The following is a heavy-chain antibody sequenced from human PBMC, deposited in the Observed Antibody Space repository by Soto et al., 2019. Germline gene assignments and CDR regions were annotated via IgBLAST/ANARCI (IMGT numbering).Heavy chain of an antibody. CDR3: VKDGDSKTGLDY. CDR1: GFIFSSYG. Sequence: PGGFLRLSCAASGFIFSSYGIHWVRQAPGKGLEWVAVISYDGSNKYYADSVKGRFTISRDNSKNTLYLQMNSLRAEDTAVYYCVKDGDSKTGLDYWGQGTLVTVSS. V-gene: IGHV3-30*18. D-gene: IGHD3-22*01. CDR2: ISYDGSNK. J-gene: IGHJ4*02.